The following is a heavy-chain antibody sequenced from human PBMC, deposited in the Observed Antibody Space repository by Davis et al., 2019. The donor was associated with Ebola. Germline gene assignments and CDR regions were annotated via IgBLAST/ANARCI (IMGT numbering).Heavy chain of an antibody. CDR3: ARRETASTGFDS. CDR2: IYYSGST. CDR1: GGSVSSGSYY. V-gene: IGHV4-61*01. D-gene: IGHD6-25*01. J-gene: IGHJ4*02. Sequence: SETLSLTCTVSGGSVSSGSYYWSWIRQPPGKGLEWIGYIYYSGSTNYNPSLKSRVTISVDTSKNQFSLKLSSVTAADTAVYYCARRETASTGFDSWGQGTLVTVSS.